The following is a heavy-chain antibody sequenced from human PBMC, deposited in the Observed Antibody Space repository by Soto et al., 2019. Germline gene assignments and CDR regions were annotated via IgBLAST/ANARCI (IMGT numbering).Heavy chain of an antibody. CDR3: ARAVAVPADFDY. Sequence: QVQLVQSGAAEKKPGASVKVSCKASGYTFTGYAMHWVRQAPGQRLEWMGWINAGNGNTKYSQTFQGRVTITRDTSASTAYMELSSLRSEDTAVYYCARAVAVPADFDYWGQGTLVTVSS. D-gene: IGHD6-19*01. V-gene: IGHV1-3*05. CDR2: INAGNGNT. J-gene: IGHJ4*02. CDR1: GYTFTGYA.